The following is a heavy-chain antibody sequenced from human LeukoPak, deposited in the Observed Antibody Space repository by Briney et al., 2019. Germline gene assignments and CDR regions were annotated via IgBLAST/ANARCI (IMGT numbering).Heavy chain of an antibody. Sequence: PGGSLRLSCAASGFTFSSYGMHWVRQAPGKGLEWVAFIRYDGSNKYYADSVKGRFTISRDNSKNTLYLQMNSLRAEDTAVYYCAKVLESGYGDYVDYWGQGTLVTVSS. D-gene: IGHD4-17*01. CDR1: GFTFSSYG. J-gene: IGHJ4*02. CDR2: IRYDGSNK. V-gene: IGHV3-30*02. CDR3: AKVLESGYGDYVDY.